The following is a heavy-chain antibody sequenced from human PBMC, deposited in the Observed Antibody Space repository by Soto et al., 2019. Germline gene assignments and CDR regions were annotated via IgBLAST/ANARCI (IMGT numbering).Heavy chain of an antibody. CDR2: IHYTGSI. CDR1: GGSISSEYFH. D-gene: IGHD2-21*02. V-gene: IGHV4-30-4*08. CDR3: AREDDGGDRDYYGLDV. Sequence: QVQLQQSGPGLVEPSQTLSLTCAVSGGSISSEYFHWTWIRQSPGKGLEWIGYIHYTGSIMYSPSFKSRLTMAVDTTKNQFSLQLTSVTAADTAVYFCAREDDGGDRDYYGLDVWGQGTTVTVSS. J-gene: IGHJ6*02.